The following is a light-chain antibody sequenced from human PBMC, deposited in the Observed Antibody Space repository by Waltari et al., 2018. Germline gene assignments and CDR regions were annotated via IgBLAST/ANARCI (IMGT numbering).Light chain of an antibody. J-gene: IGKJ2*03. CDR1: QSVSSY. Sequence: ILTQSPATLSLSPGERATLSCRASQSVSSYLAWYQQKPAQAPRLLIYGASSRATGIPDRFSGSGSGTEFTLTISSLEPEDFAVYYCQKYSSSPYSFGQGTKVEIK. CDR2: GAS. V-gene: IGKV3-20*01. CDR3: QKYSSSPYS.